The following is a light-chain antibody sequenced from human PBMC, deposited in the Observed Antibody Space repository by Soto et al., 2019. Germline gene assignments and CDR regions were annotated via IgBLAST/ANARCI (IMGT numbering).Light chain of an antibody. CDR1: SSDVRGYNY. CDR2: EVS. CDR3: SSYTSSSPLEV. J-gene: IGLJ3*02. Sequence: QSALTQPASVSGSPGQSVTISCTGTSSDVRGYNYVSWYQQHPGKAPKLMIYEVSDRPSGVSNRFSGSKSGNTASLTISGLQAEDEADYYCSSYTSSSPLEVFGGGTKLTVL. V-gene: IGLV2-14*01.